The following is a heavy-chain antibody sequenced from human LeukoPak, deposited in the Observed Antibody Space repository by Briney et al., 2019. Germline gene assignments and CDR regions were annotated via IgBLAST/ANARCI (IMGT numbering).Heavy chain of an antibody. CDR3: ARGRGYYDFWSGYSTPDY. D-gene: IGHD3-3*01. Sequence: SETLSLTCAVSGYSIINNNYWGWIRQPPGKGLEWIGHIYHGGSTYYNPSLKSRVTISVDTSKNQFSVKLNSVTAADTAVYYCARGRGYYDFWSGYSTPDYWGQGTLVTVSS. V-gene: IGHV4-38-2*01. CDR2: IYHGGST. J-gene: IGHJ4*02. CDR1: GYSIINNNY.